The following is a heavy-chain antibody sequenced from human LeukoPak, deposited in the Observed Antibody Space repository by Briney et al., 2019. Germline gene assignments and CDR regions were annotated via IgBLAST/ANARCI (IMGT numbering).Heavy chain of an antibody. CDR1: GFTFSSYA. CDR2: ISYDGSNK. D-gene: IGHD2-2*01. Sequence: PGRSLRLSCAASGFTFSSYAMHWVRQAPGKGLEWVAVISYDGSNKYYADSVKGRFTISRDNSKNTLYLQMNSLRAEDTAVYYCAKDLTALVVVPAAIDYWGQGTLVTVSS. J-gene: IGHJ4*02. CDR3: AKDLTALVVVPAAIDY. V-gene: IGHV3-30-3*01.